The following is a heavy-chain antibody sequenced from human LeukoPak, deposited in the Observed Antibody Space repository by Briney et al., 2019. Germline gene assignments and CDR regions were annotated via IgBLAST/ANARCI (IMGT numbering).Heavy chain of an antibody. V-gene: IGHV3-11*04. CDR3: ARDSSRASTYYYDSSALMPLDY. J-gene: IGHJ4*02. D-gene: IGHD3-22*01. CDR1: GFTFSDYY. CDR2: ISSSGSTI. Sequence: GGSLRLSCAASGFTFSDYYMSWIRQAPGKGLEWVSYISSSGSTIYYADSVKGRFTISRDNAKNSLYLQMNSLRAEDTAVYYCARDSSRASTYYYDSSALMPLDYWGQGTLVTVSS.